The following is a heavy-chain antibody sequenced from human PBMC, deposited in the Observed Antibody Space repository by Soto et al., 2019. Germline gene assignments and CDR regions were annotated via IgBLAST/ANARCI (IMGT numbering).Heavy chain of an antibody. V-gene: IGHV5-10-1*01. CDR3: ARQIYGSDTGPNFQYYFDS. Sequence: PGESLKISCKGSGYSFAGYWITWVRQKPGKGLEWMGRIDPSDSQTYYSPSLRGHVTISVTKSITTVFLQWSSLRASDTAMYYCARQIYGSDTGPNFQYYFDSWGQGTPVTVSS. J-gene: IGHJ4*02. CDR1: GYSFAGYW. CDR2: IDPSDSQT. D-gene: IGHD5-18*01.